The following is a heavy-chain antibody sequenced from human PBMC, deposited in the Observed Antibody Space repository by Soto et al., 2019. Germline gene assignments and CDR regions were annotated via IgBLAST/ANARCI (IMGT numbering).Heavy chain of an antibody. CDR2: IYYSVST. CDR3: ARDHAAAYGMDV. V-gene: IGHV4-31*03. CDR1: GGSISSGGYY. D-gene: IGHD2-2*01. Sequence: QVQLQESGPGLVKPSQTLSLTCTVSGGSISSGGYYWSWIRQHPGKGLEWIGYIYYSVSTYYNPSLKSRVTISVDTSKNQFSLKLSSVTAADTAVYYCARDHAAAYGMDVWGQGTTVTVSS. J-gene: IGHJ6*02.